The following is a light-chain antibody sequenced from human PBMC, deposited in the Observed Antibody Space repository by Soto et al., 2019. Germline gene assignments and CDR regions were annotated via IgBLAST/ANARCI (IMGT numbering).Light chain of an antibody. Sequence: EEVMTQSPATLSVSQGERATLSCRASQSVSSKLAWYQQKPGQAPRLLIYGASTRATGIPARFSGSGSGTEFTLTISSLQSEDFAVYYCQQYNNWPRTFGQGTKV. J-gene: IGKJ1*01. CDR3: QQYNNWPRT. CDR2: GAS. V-gene: IGKV3-15*01. CDR1: QSVSSK.